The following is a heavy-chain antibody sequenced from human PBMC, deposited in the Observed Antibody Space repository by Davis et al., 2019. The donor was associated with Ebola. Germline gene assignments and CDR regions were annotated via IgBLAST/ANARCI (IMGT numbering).Heavy chain of an antibody. V-gene: IGHV3-21*01. CDR3: AREVGYYGMDV. D-gene: IGHD2-2*01. CDR2: ISSSSSYT. CDR1: GFTFSSYA. Sequence: GESLKISCAASGFTFSSYAMHWVRQAPGKGLVWVSSISSSSSYTYYADSVKGRFTISRDNAKNSLYLQMNSLRAEDTAVYYCAREVGYYGMDVWGQGTTVTVSS. J-gene: IGHJ6*02.